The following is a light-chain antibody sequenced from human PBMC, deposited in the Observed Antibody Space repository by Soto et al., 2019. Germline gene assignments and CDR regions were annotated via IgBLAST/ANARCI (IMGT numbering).Light chain of an antibody. J-gene: IGKJ1*01. CDR1: ESVSRN. V-gene: IGKV3D-15*03. Sequence: EVVMTQSPATLSVSPGERATLSCRASESVSRNLAWYQQKPGQAPRLLIYQTSLRAAGIPARFSASGSGTDFTLTITDVQPEDFALYYCHQRQSWPRTFGQGT. CDR3: HQRQSWPRT. CDR2: QTS.